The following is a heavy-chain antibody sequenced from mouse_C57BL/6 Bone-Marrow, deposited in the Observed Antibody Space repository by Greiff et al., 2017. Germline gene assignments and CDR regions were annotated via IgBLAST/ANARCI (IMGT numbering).Heavy chain of an antibody. Sequence: VQLQQSGPELVKPGASVKISCKASGYTFTDYYMNWVKQSHGKSLEWIGDINPNNGGTSYNQKFKGKATLTVDKSSSTAYMELRSLTSEDSAVYYCSRSNYLYAIDYWGQGTSVTVSS. J-gene: IGHJ4*01. V-gene: IGHV1-26*01. CDR2: INPNNGGT. D-gene: IGHD2-5*01. CDR3: SRSNYLYAIDY. CDR1: GYTFTDYY.